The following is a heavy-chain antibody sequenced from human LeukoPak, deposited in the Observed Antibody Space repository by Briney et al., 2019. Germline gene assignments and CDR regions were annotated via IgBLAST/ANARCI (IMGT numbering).Heavy chain of an antibody. Sequence: ASVKVSCKASGYTFTSYDINWVRQATGQGLEWMGWMNPNSGNTGYAQKFQGRVTITRNTSISTAYMELSSLRSEDTAVYYCAREGETWTDAFDIWGQGTMVTVSS. J-gene: IGHJ3*02. D-gene: IGHD3-16*01. CDR2: MNPNSGNT. V-gene: IGHV1-8*03. CDR3: AREGETWTDAFDI. CDR1: GYTFTSYD.